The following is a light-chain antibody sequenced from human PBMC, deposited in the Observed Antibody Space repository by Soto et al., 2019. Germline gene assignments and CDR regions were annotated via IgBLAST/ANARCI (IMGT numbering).Light chain of an antibody. CDR1: QSVSSSY. V-gene: IGKV3-20*01. Sequence: EIVLTQSPGTLSLSPGERATLSCRASQSVSSSYLAWYQQKPGQAPRLLIYDASISATGIPDRFSGSGSGTDFTLSISRLEPEDLAVYYCQQHGSAPPWTFGQGTKVEIK. CDR3: QQHGSAPPWT. J-gene: IGKJ1*01. CDR2: DAS.